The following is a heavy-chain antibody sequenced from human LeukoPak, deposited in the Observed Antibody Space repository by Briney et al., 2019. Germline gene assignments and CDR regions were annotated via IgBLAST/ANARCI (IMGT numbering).Heavy chain of an antibody. V-gene: IGHV1-2*02. J-gene: IGHJ4*02. CDR2: LNPDTGAT. CDR3: ATSPQNGGWIHLDS. D-gene: IGHD2-8*01. Sequence: ASVKVSCKTSEHNFSGYYMQWLRQAPGQGPEWMGWLNPDTGATNYARNFQGRVTMTRDTSVNTHYMELGSLRSDDTAMYYCATSPQNGGWIHLDSWGQGTLVTVSS. CDR1: EHNFSGYY.